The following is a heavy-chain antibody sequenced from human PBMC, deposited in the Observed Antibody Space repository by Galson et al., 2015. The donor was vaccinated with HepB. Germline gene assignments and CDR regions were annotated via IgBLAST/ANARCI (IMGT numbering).Heavy chain of an antibody. Sequence: SLRLSCAASGFTFSSYGMHWVRQAPGKGLEWVAVIWYDGSNKYYADSVKGRFTISRDNSKNTLYLQMNSLRAEDTAVYYCARDSNYVGAFDIWGQGTMVTVSS. CDR3: ARDSNYVGAFDI. CDR2: IWYDGSNK. D-gene: IGHD3-10*02. J-gene: IGHJ3*02. CDR1: GFTFSSYG. V-gene: IGHV3-33*01.